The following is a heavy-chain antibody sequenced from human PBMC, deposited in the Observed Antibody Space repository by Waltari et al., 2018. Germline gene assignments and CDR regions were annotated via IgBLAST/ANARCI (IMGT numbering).Heavy chain of an antibody. CDR1: GSTFTSCD. D-gene: IGHD2-2*01. Sequence: QVQLVQSGAEVKKPGASVKVSCKASGSTFTSCDIHWVRQATRQGLEWMGWMNPNSGNTGYAQKFQGRVTMTRNTSISTAYMELSSLRSEDTAVYYCARGYCSSTSCPSVWFDPWGQGTLVTVSS. CDR3: ARGYCSSTSCPSVWFDP. J-gene: IGHJ5*02. CDR2: MNPNSGNT. V-gene: IGHV1-8*01.